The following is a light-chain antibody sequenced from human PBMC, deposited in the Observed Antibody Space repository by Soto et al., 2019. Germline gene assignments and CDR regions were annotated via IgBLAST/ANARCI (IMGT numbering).Light chain of an antibody. CDR3: QAWDSITYVV. CDR2: QDK. CDR1: NLGSKY. J-gene: IGLJ2*01. V-gene: IGLV3-1*01. Sequence: SYELTQPPSVSVSPGQTATITCSGDNLGSKYVCWYQQRPGQSPVLVMYQDKYRPSGIPGRFSGANSGSTATLTITGTQAMDEADYYCQAWDSITYVVFGGGTKLTVL.